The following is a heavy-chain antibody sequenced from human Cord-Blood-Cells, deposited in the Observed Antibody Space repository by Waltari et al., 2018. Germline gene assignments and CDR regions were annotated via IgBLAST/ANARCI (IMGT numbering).Heavy chain of an antibody. V-gene: IGHV4-34*01. CDR1: GGSFSGYY. D-gene: IGHD6-13*01. J-gene: IGHJ1*01. Sequence: QVKLQPWGAGLLKPSETLSLTCAVYGGSFSGYYWSWIRQPPGKGTERIGEINHSGSTNYNPSLKSRVTISVDTSKHQFSLKLSSVTAADTAVYYCARGGAAAEYFQHWGQGTLVTVSS. CDR3: ARGGAAAEYFQH. CDR2: INHSGST.